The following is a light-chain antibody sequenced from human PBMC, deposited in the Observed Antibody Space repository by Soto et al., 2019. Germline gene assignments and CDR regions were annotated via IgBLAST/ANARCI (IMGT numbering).Light chain of an antibody. CDR2: DVD. Sequence: QSALTQPRSVSGSPGQSVTISCTGSSIHISTYDYVSWYQQYPDKAPNLLVYDVDRRPSGVPDRFSGSKSGTSASLAISALQAEDEGDYYCQSYDTTLSSWVFGRGTKVTVL. J-gene: IGLJ6*01. V-gene: IGLV2-11*01. CDR3: QSYDTTLSSWV. CDR1: SIHISTYDY.